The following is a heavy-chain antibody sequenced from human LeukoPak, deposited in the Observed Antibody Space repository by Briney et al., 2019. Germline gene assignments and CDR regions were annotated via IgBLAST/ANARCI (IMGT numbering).Heavy chain of an antibody. V-gene: IGHV4-61*02. CDR1: GGSNSSGSYY. Sequence: KPSQTLSLTCTVSGGSNSSGSYYWSWIRQPAGKGLEWIGRIYTSGSTNYNPSLKSRVTISVDTSKNQFSLKLSSVTAADTAVYYCARGYCSSTSCYFDYWGQGTLVTVSS. J-gene: IGHJ4*02. D-gene: IGHD2-2*01. CDR3: ARGYCSSTSCYFDY. CDR2: IYTSGST.